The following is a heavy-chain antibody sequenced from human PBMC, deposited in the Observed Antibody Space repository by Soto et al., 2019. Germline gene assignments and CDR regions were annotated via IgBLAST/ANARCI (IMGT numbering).Heavy chain of an antibody. V-gene: IGHV4-59*01. Sequence: SETLSLTCTGSGGSISSYYWSWIRQPPGKGLEWIGYIYYSGSTNYNPSLKSRVTISVDTSKNQFSLKLSSVTAADTAVYYCARENYDSSGYYSTYYFDYWGQGTLGTVSS. CDR1: GGSISSYY. D-gene: IGHD3-22*01. J-gene: IGHJ4*02. CDR2: IYYSGST. CDR3: ARENYDSSGYYSTYYFDY.